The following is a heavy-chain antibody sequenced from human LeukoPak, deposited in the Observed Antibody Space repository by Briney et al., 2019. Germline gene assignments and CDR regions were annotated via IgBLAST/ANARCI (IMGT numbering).Heavy chain of an antibody. CDR2: ISSSSSYK. CDR3: ARDLREHTNWFDP. V-gene: IGHV3-11*06. J-gene: IGHJ5*02. D-gene: IGHD5/OR15-5a*01. Sequence: KPGGSLRLSCAASGFTFSDYYMSWIRQAPGKGLEWVSYISSSSSYKNYADSVKGRFTISRDNAKNSLYLQMNSLRAEDTAVYYCARDLREHTNWFDPWGQGTLVTVSS. CDR1: GFTFSDYY.